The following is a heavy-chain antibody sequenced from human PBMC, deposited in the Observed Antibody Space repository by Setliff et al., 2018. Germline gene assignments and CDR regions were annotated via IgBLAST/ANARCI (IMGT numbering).Heavy chain of an antibody. V-gene: IGHV1-69*13. Sequence: SVKVSCKASGGTFRSDGFNWVRQAPGQGLEWMGRIIPVFRTTKYAQKFQGRVTITADESTRTAYMELSSVRFEDTAVYYCARDAHDYDSSENPIVDYWGQ. CDR1: GGTFRSDG. CDR2: IIPVFRTT. J-gene: IGHJ4*02. D-gene: IGHD3-22*01. CDR3: ARDAHDYDSSENPIVDY.